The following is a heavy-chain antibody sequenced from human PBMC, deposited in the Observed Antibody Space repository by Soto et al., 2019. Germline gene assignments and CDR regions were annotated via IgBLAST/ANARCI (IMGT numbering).Heavy chain of an antibody. CDR3: ARESSGSSGWYLDY. J-gene: IGHJ4*02. CDR2: IWYDGSNK. V-gene: IGHV3-33*01. CDR1: GFTFSSYG. D-gene: IGHD6-19*01. Sequence: GGSLRLSCAASGFTFSSYGMHWVRQAPGKGLEWVAVIWYDGSNKYYADSMKGRFTISRDNSKNTLYLQMNSLRAEDTAVYYCARESSGSSGWYLDYWGQGTLVTVSS.